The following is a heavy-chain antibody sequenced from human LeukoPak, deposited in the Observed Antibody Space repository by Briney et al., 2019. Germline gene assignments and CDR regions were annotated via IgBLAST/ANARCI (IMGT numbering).Heavy chain of an antibody. CDR2: INHNGST. CDR3: ARGWGYPPKFDY. D-gene: IGHD5-12*01. CDR1: GGSFSGYY. V-gene: IGHV4-34*01. J-gene: IGHJ4*02. Sequence: PSETLSLTCAVYGGSFSGYYWSWIRQPPGRGLEWIGEINHNGSTNYNPTLKSRVTISVDTSKNQFSLKLSSVTAADTAVYYCARGWGYPPKFDYWGQGTLVTVSS.